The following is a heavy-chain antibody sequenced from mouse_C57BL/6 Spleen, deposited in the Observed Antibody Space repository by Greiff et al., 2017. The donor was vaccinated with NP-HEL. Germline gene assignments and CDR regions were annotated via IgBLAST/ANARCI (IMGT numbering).Heavy chain of an antibody. CDR2: ISSGGSYT. J-gene: IGHJ4*01. Sequence: DVHLVESGGDLVKPGGSLKLSCAASGFTFSSYGMSWVRQTPDKRLEWVATISSGGSYTYYPDSVKGRFTISRDNAKNTLYLQMSSLKSEDTAMYYCARRGYDYDEGYAMDYWGQGTSVTVSS. CDR1: GFTFSSYG. D-gene: IGHD2-4*01. CDR3: ARRGYDYDEGYAMDY. V-gene: IGHV5-6*01.